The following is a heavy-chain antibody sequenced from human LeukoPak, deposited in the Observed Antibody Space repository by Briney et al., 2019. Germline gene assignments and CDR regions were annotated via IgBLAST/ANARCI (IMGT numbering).Heavy chain of an antibody. J-gene: IGHJ4*02. Sequence: ETLSLTCTVSGGSISSYYWSWIRQPPGKGLEWIGYIYYSGSTNYNPSLKSRVTISVDTSKNQFSLKLSSVTAADTAVYYCARVDGGGYYFDYWGQGTLVTVSS. CDR3: ARVDGGGYYFDY. V-gene: IGHV4-59*08. CDR1: GGSISSYY. D-gene: IGHD3-10*01. CDR2: IYYSGST.